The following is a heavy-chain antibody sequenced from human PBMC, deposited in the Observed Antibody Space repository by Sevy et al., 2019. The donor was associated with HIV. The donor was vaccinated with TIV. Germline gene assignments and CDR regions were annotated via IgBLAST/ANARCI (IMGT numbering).Heavy chain of an antibody. CDR1: GGSFSGYY. J-gene: IGHJ3*02. V-gene: IGHV4-34*01. Sequence: SETLSLTCAVYGGSFSGYYWSWIRQPPGKGLEWIGEINHSGSTNYNPSHKSRVTISVATSKNQFSLKLSSVTAAETAVYYCARHCSGTSCSHAFDIWGQGTMVTVSS. D-gene: IGHD2-2*01. CDR2: INHSGST. CDR3: ARHCSGTSCSHAFDI.